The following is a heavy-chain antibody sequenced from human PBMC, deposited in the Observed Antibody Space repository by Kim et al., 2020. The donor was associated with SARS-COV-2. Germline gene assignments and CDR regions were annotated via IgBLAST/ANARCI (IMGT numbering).Heavy chain of an antibody. Sequence: SETLSLTCTVSGGSISSGGYYWSWIRQHPGKGLEWIGYIYYSGSTYYNPSLKSRVTISVDTSKNQFSLKLSSVTAADTAVYYCARAWHADYYDSSGYHQPAPSLDYWGQGTLVTVSS. D-gene: IGHD3-22*01. CDR1: GGSISSGGYY. V-gene: IGHV4-31*03. J-gene: IGHJ4*02. CDR3: ARAWHADYYDSSGYHQPAPSLDY. CDR2: IYYSGST.